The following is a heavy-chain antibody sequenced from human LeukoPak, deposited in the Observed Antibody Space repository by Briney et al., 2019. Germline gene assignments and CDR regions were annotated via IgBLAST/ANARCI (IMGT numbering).Heavy chain of an antibody. Sequence: GRSLRLSCAASGFTFDDYAMHWVRQAPGKGLEWVSGISWNSGSIGYADSVKGRSTISRDNAKNSLYLQMNSLRAEDTAVYYCARASGIYGSGWYFDYWGQGTLVTVSS. CDR3: ARASGIYGSGWYFDY. J-gene: IGHJ4*02. CDR2: ISWNSGSI. V-gene: IGHV3-9*01. CDR1: GFTFDDYA. D-gene: IGHD6-19*01.